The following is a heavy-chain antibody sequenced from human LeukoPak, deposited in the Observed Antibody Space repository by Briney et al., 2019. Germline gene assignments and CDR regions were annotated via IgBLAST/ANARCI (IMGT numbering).Heavy chain of an antibody. Sequence: ASVTVSCKASGYTFTSYYMHWVRQAPGQGLEWMGIINPSGGSTSYAQKFQGRVTMTRDTSTSTVYMELSSLRSEDTAVYYCARDRRYYGSGSPPYGYYFDYWGQGTLVTVSS. D-gene: IGHD3-10*01. V-gene: IGHV1-46*01. CDR1: GYTFTSYY. CDR2: INPSGGST. CDR3: ARDRRYYGSGSPPYGYYFDY. J-gene: IGHJ4*02.